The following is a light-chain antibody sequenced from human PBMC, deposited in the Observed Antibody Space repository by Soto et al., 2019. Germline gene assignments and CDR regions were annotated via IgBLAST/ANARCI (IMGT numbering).Light chain of an antibody. J-gene: IGKJ5*01. Sequence: DIQMTQSPSSLSASVGDRVTITCRASQSISSYLNWYQQKPGKAPKLLIYAASSLQSVVPSRFSGSDSGTDFTLTIVSLKPEDFATYYCQQSYSTPQITFGQGTRLEIK. CDR1: QSISSY. V-gene: IGKV1-39*01. CDR3: QQSYSTPQIT. CDR2: AAS.